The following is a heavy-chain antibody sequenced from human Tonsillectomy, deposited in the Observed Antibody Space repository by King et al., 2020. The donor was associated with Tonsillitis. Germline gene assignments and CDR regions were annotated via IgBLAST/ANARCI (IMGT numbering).Heavy chain of an antibody. V-gene: IGHV2-70*11. CDR1: GFSLSTSGMC. CDR2: IDWDDDK. CDR3: SRTTYYYDSSGYFLFDY. Sequence: TLKESGPALVKPTQTLTLTCTFSGFSLSTSGMCVSWIRQPPGKALEWLARIDWDDDKYSSTSLKKRLTTSKDTSKNQVVLTMTHMDAVDTATYYCSRTTYYYDSSGYFLFDYWGQGTLVTVSS. D-gene: IGHD3-22*01. J-gene: IGHJ4*02.